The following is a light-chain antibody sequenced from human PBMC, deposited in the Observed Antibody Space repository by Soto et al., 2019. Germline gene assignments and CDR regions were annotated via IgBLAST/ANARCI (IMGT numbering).Light chain of an antibody. V-gene: IGLV4-69*01. J-gene: IGLJ3*02. CDR1: SGHSSYT. Sequence: QPVLTQSPSASASLGASVKLTCTLSSGHSSYTIAWHQQQPEKGPRYLMTLNSDGSHSKGDGIPDRFSGSSSGAERYLSISILQSEDEADYYCQTWGTGIEVFGGGTKLTVL. CDR2: LNSDGSH. CDR3: QTWGTGIEV.